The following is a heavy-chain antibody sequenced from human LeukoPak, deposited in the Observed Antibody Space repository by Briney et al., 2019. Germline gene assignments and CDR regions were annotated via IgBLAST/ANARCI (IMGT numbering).Heavy chain of an antibody. V-gene: IGHV1-2*02. J-gene: IGHJ4*02. CDR3: ASLGSGSYLVDY. D-gene: IGHD1-26*01. CDR1: GYNFINYG. Sequence: ASVKVSCKASGYNFINYGITWVRQAPGQGLEWMGWINPNNGGTNYAQKFQGRVTMTRDTSISTAYMELSRLRSDDTAVYYCASLGSGSYLVDYWGQGTLVTVSP. CDR2: INPNNGGT.